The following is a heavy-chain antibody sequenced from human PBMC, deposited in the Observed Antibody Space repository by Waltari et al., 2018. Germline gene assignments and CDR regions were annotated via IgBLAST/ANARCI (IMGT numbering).Heavy chain of an antibody. D-gene: IGHD6-6*01. J-gene: IGHJ6*04. CDR3: ASDYPVIPARQPLDY. V-gene: IGHV1-18*01. CDR1: GYTFTSYG. Sequence: QVQLVQSGAEVKKPGASVKVSCKASGYTFTSYGISWVRQAPGQGLEWMGWISAYNGNTNYASKLQGRVTMTTETSTSTAYMELRSLRSDYTAVYYCASDYPVIPARQPLDYWGKGTTVTFSS. CDR2: ISAYNGNT.